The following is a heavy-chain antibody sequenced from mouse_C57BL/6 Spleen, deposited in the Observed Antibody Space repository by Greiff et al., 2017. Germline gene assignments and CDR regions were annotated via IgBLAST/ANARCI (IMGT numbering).Heavy chain of an antibody. CDR3: AREDPRAVFDY. D-gene: IGHD3-1*01. CDR1: GFTFSDYY. V-gene: IGHV5-16*01. Sequence: EVKVVESEGGLVQPGSSMKLSCTASGFTFSDYYMAWVRQVPEKGLEWVANINYDGSSTYYLDSLKSRFIISRDNAKNILYLQMSSLKSEDTATYYCAREDPRAVFDYWGQGTTRTVSS. J-gene: IGHJ2*01. CDR2: INYDGSST.